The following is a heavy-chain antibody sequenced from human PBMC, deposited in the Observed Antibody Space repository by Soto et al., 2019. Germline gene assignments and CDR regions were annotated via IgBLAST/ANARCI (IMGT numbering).Heavy chain of an antibody. CDR2: IWYDGSNK. J-gene: IGHJ6*02. Sequence: QVQLVESGGGVVQPGRSLRLSCAASGFTFSSYGMHWVRQAPGKGLEWVAVIWYDGSNKYYPDSVKGRFTISRDNSKNTLYLQMNSLRAEDTAVYYCARVRTDYYYGMDVWGQGTTVTVSS. CDR3: ARVRTDYYYGMDV. V-gene: IGHV3-33*01. CDR1: GFTFSSYG. D-gene: IGHD2-2*01.